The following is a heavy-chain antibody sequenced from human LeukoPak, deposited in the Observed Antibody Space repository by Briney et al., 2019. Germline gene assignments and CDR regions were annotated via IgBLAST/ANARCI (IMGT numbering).Heavy chain of an antibody. D-gene: IGHD3-22*01. J-gene: IGHJ4*02. CDR3: ARVGDSSGYYGGFDY. V-gene: IGHV3-21*01. CDR2: ISSSSSYI. CDR1: GFTFSSYS. Sequence: GGSLRLSCAASGFTFSSYSMNWVRQAPGKGLEWVSSISSSSSYIYYADSVKGRFTISRDNAKNSLYLQMNSLRAEDTAVYYCARVGDSSGYYGGFDYRGQGTLVTVSS.